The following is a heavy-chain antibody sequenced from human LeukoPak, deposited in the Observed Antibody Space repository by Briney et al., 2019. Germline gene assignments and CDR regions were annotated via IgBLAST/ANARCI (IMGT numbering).Heavy chain of an antibody. J-gene: IGHJ4*02. D-gene: IGHD3-10*01. CDR1: GFTFSSYA. V-gene: IGHV3-48*04. CDR2: VDTSREKK. CDR3: AKDFPDGSRNWGFDY. Sequence: SGGSLRLSCAASGFTFSSYAMSWVRQAPGKGLEWVAYVDTSREKKYYTDSAEGRFIISRDNAKNSVFLQMYNLRAEDTAVYYCAKDFPDGSRNWGFDYWGQGTPVTVSS.